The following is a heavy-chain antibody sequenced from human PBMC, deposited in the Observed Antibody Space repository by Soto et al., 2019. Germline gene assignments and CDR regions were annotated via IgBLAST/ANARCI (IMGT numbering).Heavy chain of an antibody. CDR1: GYTFTSYD. D-gene: IGHD4-17*01. CDR3: ARRPDYGDYRAFDI. Sequence: ASVKVSCKASGYTFTSYDINWVRQATGQGLEWMGWMNPNSGNTGYAQKFQGRVTMTRNTSVSTAYMELSSLRSEDTAVYYCARRPDYGDYRAFDIWGQGTMVTVSS. CDR2: MNPNSGNT. J-gene: IGHJ3*02. V-gene: IGHV1-8*01.